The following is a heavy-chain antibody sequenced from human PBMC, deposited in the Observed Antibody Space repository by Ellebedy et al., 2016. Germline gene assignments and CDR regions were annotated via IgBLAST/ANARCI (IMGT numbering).Heavy chain of an antibody. D-gene: IGHD3-16*02. CDR1: GFSLFTDGVG. CDR2: IYWNDIH. CDR3: ALLKGPIGELSSGDH. J-gene: IGHJ1*01. V-gene: IGHV2-5*01. Sequence: SGPTLVKPTQTLTLTCTFSGFSLFTDGVGVAWIRQPPGKALEWLAIIYWNDIHRYSPSLRSRLTITKDTSKNQVVLTMTNMDPMDTATYYCALLKGPIGELSSGDHWGQGTLVIVSS.